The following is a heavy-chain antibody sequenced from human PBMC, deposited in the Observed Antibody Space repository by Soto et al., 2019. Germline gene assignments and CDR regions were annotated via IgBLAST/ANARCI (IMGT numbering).Heavy chain of an antibody. CDR3: ARADCSSTSCYVDYYYMDV. Sequence: QVQLVESGGGLVKPGGSLRLSCAASGFTFSDYYMSWIRQAPGKGLEWVSYISSSGSTIYYADSVKGRFTISRDNAKNSLYLHMNSLRAEDTAVYYCARADCSSTSCYVDYYYMDVWGKGTTVTVSS. D-gene: IGHD2-2*01. CDR1: GFTFSDYY. CDR2: ISSSGSTI. J-gene: IGHJ6*03. V-gene: IGHV3-11*01.